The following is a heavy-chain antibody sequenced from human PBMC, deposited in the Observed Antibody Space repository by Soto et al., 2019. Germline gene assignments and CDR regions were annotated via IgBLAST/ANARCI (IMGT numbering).Heavy chain of an antibody. J-gene: IGHJ5*02. CDR1: GYAFRDSD. CDR2: MNSNSGNG. V-gene: IGHV1-8*01. Sequence: ASVKVSWKDSGYAFRDSDIRLLRQGTGQGLEWLGWMNSNSGNGGYAQKFQGRVTMTRDTSTSTAYMELSSLTSDDTAIYYCARMATSGTLNWFDPWGQGTLVTVSS. CDR3: ARMATSGTLNWFDP.